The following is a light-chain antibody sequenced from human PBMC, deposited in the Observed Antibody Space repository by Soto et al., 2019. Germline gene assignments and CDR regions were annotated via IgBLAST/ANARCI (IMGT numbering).Light chain of an antibody. CDR2: GAS. CDR3: QQRDTWRT. Sequence: IVLTQSPATLPLPPGQIDTLSCRISQGVSRYLAWYQQKPGQAPRLLIYGASNRATGTPVRFSGSGSCTDFTLTSSGLVSEDFAVYYCQQRDTWRTFGRGTKLLIK. CDR1: QGVSRY. V-gene: IGKV3-11*01. J-gene: IGKJ2*01.